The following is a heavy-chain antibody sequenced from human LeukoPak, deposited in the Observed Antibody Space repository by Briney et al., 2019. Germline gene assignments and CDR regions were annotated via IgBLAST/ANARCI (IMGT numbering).Heavy chain of an antibody. CDR1: GFTFSSYW. D-gene: IGHD6-13*01. J-gene: IGHJ3*02. Sequence: GGSLRLSCAASGFTFSSYWMHWVSQAPGKRLVWVSRINSDGSSTSYADSVKGRFTISRDNAENTLYLQMDSLRAEETAVYYCARGGSSWNDAFDIWGQGTMVTVSS. CDR3: ARGGSSWNDAFDI. V-gene: IGHV3-74*01. CDR2: INSDGSST.